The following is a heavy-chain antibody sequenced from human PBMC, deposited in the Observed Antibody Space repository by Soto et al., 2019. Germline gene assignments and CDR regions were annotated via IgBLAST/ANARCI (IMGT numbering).Heavy chain of an antibody. V-gene: IGHV3-13*05. CDR3: ARGSFGAGSFRAYMDV. J-gene: IGHJ6*03. CDR2: IGTAGDP. CDR1: GFTFSSYD. Sequence: EVQLVESGGDLVQPGGSLRLSCAASGFTFSSYDMHWVRQAAGKGLEWVSGIGTAGDPYYTDSAKGRFTISRENAQNSLFLQMNSLRAGDTAVYYCARGSFGAGSFRAYMDVWGRGTTVTVSS. D-gene: IGHD3-10*01.